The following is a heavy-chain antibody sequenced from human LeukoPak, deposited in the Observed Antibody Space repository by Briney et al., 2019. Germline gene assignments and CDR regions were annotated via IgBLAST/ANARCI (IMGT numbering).Heavy chain of an antibody. V-gene: IGHV1-8*01. D-gene: IGHD6-13*01. Sequence: ASVTVSFTASGYTFSSYDINWVRQATGQGLEWIGWMNPNSGDTGYAQKFQDRVTMTRNTSINTAYMELSSLRSEDTGVYYCARGPPGSSSSDYWGQGTLVTVS. CDR1: GYTFSSYD. CDR2: MNPNSGDT. CDR3: ARGPPGSSSSDY. J-gene: IGHJ4*02.